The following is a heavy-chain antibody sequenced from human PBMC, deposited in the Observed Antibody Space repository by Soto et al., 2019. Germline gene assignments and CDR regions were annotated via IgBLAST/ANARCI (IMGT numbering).Heavy chain of an antibody. D-gene: IGHD4-4*01. V-gene: IGHV1-2*04. CDR3: ARVTATSPDAWLDP. Sequence: QVQLVQSGAEVKEPGASVNVSCSASGYTFNDYFLHWVRQAPGQGLEWMGWINPNSGSTNLAQRFQGWVTMTRDASISTVYLVLHRLKSDDTAVYYCARVTATSPDAWLDPWGQGTLVTVSS. CDR1: GYTFNDYF. J-gene: IGHJ5*02. CDR2: INPNSGST.